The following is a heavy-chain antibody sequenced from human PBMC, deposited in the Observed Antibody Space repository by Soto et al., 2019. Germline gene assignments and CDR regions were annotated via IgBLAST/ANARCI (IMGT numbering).Heavy chain of an antibody. J-gene: IGHJ5*02. CDR2: IIPMFGTG. Sequence: QVQLVQSGAEVKKPGSSVRVSCKASGDTSDSFSISWVRQAPGQGLEWMGGIIPMFGTGNYAQKFQGRVAITADESTGTSYMDQSSLRSEDTAVYYCAQENRDDNSGWYSSSDWFDPWGQGTLVTVSS. CDR1: GDTSDSFS. V-gene: IGHV1-69*01. CDR3: AQENRDDNSGWYSSSDWFDP. D-gene: IGHD6-19*01.